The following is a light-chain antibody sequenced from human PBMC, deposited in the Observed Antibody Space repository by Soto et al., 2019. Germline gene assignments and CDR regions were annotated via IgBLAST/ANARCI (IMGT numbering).Light chain of an antibody. V-gene: IGKV1-5*03. Sequence: DIQMTQSPSTLSASVGDRVTITCRASQSINNYLAWHQQKPGKAPKVLIYKTSTLESGVPSRFSGSGSGTEYTLTISSLQPDDFGTYYCQEYNSYTGTFGPGTMVDVK. CDR1: QSINNY. CDR3: QEYNSYTGT. J-gene: IGKJ1*01. CDR2: KTS.